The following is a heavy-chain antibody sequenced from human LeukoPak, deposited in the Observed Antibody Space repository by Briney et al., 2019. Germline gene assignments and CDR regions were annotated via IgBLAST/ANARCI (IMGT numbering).Heavy chain of an antibody. D-gene: IGHD3-10*01. J-gene: IGHJ4*02. CDR1: GGSFSGYY. CDR2: INQSGST. Sequence: SETLSLTCAVYGGSFSGYYWSWVRQPPGKGLEWIGEINQSGSTNYNPSLKSRVTIPIDTSKNQFSLKMTSVTAADTAMYYCAINDGSGSYLKSDFWGQGTLVTVSS. CDR3: AINDGSGSYLKSDF. V-gene: IGHV4-34*01.